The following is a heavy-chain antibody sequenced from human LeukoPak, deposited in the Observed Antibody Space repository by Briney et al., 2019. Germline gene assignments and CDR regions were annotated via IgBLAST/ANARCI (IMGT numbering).Heavy chain of an antibody. J-gene: IGHJ6*03. D-gene: IGHD6-6*01. CDR3: AREGIAGRPVYYYYMVV. Sequence: GGSLRLSCAASGFTFSSYTIHWVRQAPGKGLEWVSSIIGVSTDTYYADSVKGRFTISRDNADKSPYLQLSGLTANDTATYYWAREGIAGRPVYYYYMVVWRKGTTVTASS. V-gene: IGHV3-21*04. CDR2: IIGVSTDT. CDR1: GFTFSSYT.